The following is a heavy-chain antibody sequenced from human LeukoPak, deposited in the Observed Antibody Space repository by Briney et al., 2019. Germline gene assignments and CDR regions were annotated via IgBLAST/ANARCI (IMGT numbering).Heavy chain of an antibody. V-gene: IGHV4-4*02. Sequence: GSLRLSCAASGFTFSSYSMNWVRQAPGKGLEWIGDIFHAGSTNYNPSLKSRVTISLDKSKNQFSLTLTSVTAADTAVYYCASTICISTSCYPGVVDYWGQGTLVTVSS. CDR2: IFHAGST. J-gene: IGHJ4*02. CDR3: ASTICISTSCYPGVVDY. CDR1: GFTFSSYSM. D-gene: IGHD2-2*01.